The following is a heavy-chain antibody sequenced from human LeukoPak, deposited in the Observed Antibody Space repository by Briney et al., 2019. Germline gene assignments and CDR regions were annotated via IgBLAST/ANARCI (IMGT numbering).Heavy chain of an antibody. J-gene: IGHJ4*02. V-gene: IGHV3-23*01. CDR1: GFTFSSYG. CDR3: AKNPEFIRLIFDY. D-gene: IGHD2-21*01. Sequence: PGGSLRLSCAASGFTFSSYGMHWVRQAPGKGLEWVSAISGSGGSTYYADSVKGRFTISRDNSKNTLYLQMNSLRAEDTAVYYCAKNPEFIRLIFDYWGQGTLVTVSS. CDR2: ISGSGGST.